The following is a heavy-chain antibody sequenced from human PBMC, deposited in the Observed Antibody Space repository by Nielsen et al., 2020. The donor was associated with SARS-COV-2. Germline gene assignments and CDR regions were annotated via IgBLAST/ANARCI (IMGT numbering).Heavy chain of an antibody. V-gene: IGHV3-53*01. CDR2: IYSGGST. CDR3: ARIKASGWYPDY. J-gene: IGHJ4*02. CDR1: GFTVSSNY. Sequence: GESLKISCAASGFTVSSNYMSWVRQAPGKGLEWVSVIYSGGSTYYADSVKGRFTISRDNSKNTLYLQINSLRAEDTAVYYCARIKASGWYPDYWGQGTLVTVSS. D-gene: IGHD6-19*01.